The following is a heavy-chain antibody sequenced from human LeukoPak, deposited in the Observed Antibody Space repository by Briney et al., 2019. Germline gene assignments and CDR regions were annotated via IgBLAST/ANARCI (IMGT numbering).Heavy chain of an antibody. J-gene: IGHJ4*02. Sequence: GGSLRLSCAASGFTFSSYEMNWVRQAPGKGLEWVSYISSSGSTIYYADSVKGRFTISRDNAKNSLYLQMNSLRAEDTAVYYCARVGYDSSGYSIDYRGQGTLVTVSS. D-gene: IGHD3-22*01. CDR2: ISSSGSTI. CDR1: GFTFSSYE. CDR3: ARVGYDSSGYSIDY. V-gene: IGHV3-48*03.